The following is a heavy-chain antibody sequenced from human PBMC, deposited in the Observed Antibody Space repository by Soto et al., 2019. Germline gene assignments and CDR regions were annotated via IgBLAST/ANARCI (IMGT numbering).Heavy chain of an antibody. CDR1: GYTFTGYY. CDR3: ARDRGSYALDY. CDR2: ISAYNGNT. D-gene: IGHD1-26*01. J-gene: IGHJ4*02. V-gene: IGHV1-18*04. Sequence: ASVKVSCKASGYTFTGYYMHWVRQAPGHGLEWMGWISAYNGNTNYAQKLQGRVTMTTDTSTSTAYMELSSLRSDDTAVYYCARDRGSYALDYWGQGTLVTVSS.